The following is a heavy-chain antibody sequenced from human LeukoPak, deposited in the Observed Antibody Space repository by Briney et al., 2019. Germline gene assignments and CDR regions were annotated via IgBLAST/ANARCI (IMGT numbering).Heavy chain of an antibody. CDR2: IYTSGST. D-gene: IGHD3-22*01. Sequence: SQTLSLTCTVSGGSISSGSYYWSWIRQPAGKGLEWIGRIYTSGSTNYNPSLKSRVTISVDTSKNQFSLKLSSVTAADTAVYYCARRSYYYDSSGPWGQGTLVTVSS. CDR3: ARRSYYYDSSGP. J-gene: IGHJ5*02. CDR1: GGSISSGSYY. V-gene: IGHV4-61*02.